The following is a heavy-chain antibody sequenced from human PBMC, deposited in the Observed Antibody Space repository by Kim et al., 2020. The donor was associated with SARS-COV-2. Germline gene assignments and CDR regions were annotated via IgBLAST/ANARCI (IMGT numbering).Heavy chain of an antibody. CDR2: MHYSGST. V-gene: IGHV4-59*08. D-gene: IGHD3-10*01. CDR3: ARYVFGSGLHP. CDR1: GDSISSSH. Sequence: SETLSLTCIVSGDSISSSHWNWLRQPPGKGLEWIGHMHYSGSTNYNPSLKSRVTISIDTSKNHFSLSLSSVTAADTAVYYCARYVFGSGLHPWGQGTLFT. J-gene: IGHJ5*02.